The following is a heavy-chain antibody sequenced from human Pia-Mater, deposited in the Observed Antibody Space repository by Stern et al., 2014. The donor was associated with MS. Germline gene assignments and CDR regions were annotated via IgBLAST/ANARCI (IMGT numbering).Heavy chain of an antibody. D-gene: IGHD6-19*01. V-gene: IGHV1-69*01. J-gene: IGHJ6*02. CDR1: GDSLSRFA. CDR3: ASSYTGWDNPYHFYGMDV. Sequence: QVPLVQSGPEVKKPGSSVKVSCKASGDSLSRFAISWVREAPGQGLEGMGVMIPISGKTNYAQKVQGRVKLIADESTSTAYMELSSLKSEDAAVYYCASSYTGWDNPYHFYGMDVWGQGTTVTVSS. CDR2: MIPISGKT.